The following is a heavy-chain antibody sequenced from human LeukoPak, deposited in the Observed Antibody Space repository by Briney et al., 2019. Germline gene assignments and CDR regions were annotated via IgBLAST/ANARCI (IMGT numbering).Heavy chain of an antibody. Sequence: SETLSLSCAVYGGSFSSYYWSWIRQPPGKGLEWIGEINHSGSTNYNPSLKSRVTISVDTSKNQFSLKLSSVTAADTAVYYCARGKTAYDFLSGYYVAFDIWGQGTMVTVSS. CDR2: INHSGST. J-gene: IGHJ3*02. D-gene: IGHD3-3*01. V-gene: IGHV4-34*01. CDR3: ARGKTAYDFLSGYYVAFDI. CDR1: GGSFSSYY.